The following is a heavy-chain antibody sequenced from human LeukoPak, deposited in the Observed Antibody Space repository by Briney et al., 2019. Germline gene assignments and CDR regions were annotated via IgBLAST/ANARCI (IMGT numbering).Heavy chain of an antibody. D-gene: IGHD3-16*01. Sequence: PGGSLRLSCAGSGFTFSSYEMNWVRQAPGKGREWVSYIDTGGSTIYNADSVKGRFTISRDNAKNSLYLQMNSLRAEDTAVYYCARGGGGRLIYYYYMDVWGKGTTVTVSS. CDR2: IDTGGSTI. CDR3: ARGGGGRLIYYYYMDV. J-gene: IGHJ6*03. CDR1: GFTFSSYE. V-gene: IGHV3-48*03.